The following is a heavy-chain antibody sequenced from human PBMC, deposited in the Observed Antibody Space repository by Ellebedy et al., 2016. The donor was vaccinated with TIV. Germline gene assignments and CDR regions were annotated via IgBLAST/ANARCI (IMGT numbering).Heavy chain of an antibody. CDR3: VRDGAYGDYSPGYYGMDV. CDR1: GFTFNSYW. D-gene: IGHD3-22*01. V-gene: IGHV3-7*03. J-gene: IGHJ6*02. CDR2: INQDGSRM. Sequence: GGSLRLSCAASGFTFNSYWMSWVRQAPGKGLEWVANINQDGSRMYYVDSVKVRFTISRDNAKTSVYLRMNTLRVEDTAVYHCVRDGAYGDYSPGYYGMDVWGQGTTVTVSS.